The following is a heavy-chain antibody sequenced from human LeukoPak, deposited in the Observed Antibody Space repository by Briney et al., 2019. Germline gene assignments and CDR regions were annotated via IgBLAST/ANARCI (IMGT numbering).Heavy chain of an antibody. V-gene: IGHV4-59*01. CDR3: ARGVVITGLDY. J-gene: IGHJ4*02. Sequence: SETLSLTCTVSGGSITRYYWSWIRQSPGKGLEWIGYIHYSGSTNYNPSLKSRVTISVDTSKNQFSLMLTSVTAADTAVYYCARGVVITGLDYWGQGTLVTVSS. CDR2: IHYSGST. D-gene: IGHD3-3*01. CDR1: GGSITRYY.